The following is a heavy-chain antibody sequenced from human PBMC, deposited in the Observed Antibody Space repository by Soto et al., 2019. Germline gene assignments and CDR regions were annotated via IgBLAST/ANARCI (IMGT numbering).Heavy chain of an antibody. CDR3: ARGAHGSGYAVY. CDR1: GYTFTTYG. D-gene: IGHD3-3*01. Sequence: QVQLVQSGTEVKKPGASVKVSCKTSGYTFTTYGVNWVRQAPGRGLEWVGWISAYNGNTNYPQKVQGRVTLTTDTSTNTAYLEMRSLTFEDTAVYFCARGAHGSGYAVYWGQGTLVTVSS. V-gene: IGHV1-18*01. J-gene: IGHJ4*02. CDR2: ISAYNGNT.